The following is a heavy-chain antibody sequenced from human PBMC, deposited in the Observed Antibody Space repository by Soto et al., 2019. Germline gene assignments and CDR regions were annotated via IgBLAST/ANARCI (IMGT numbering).Heavy chain of an antibody. D-gene: IGHD6-6*01. CDR1: GGTFSSYA. J-gene: IGHJ6*02. CDR2: IIPIFGTA. Sequence: SVKVSCKASGGTFSSYAISWVRQAPGQGLEWMGGIIPIFGTANYAQKFQGRVTITADESTSTAYMELSRLRSEDTAVYYCARAQQLENYYYGMDVWGQGTTVTVSS. CDR3: ARAQQLENYYYGMDV. V-gene: IGHV1-69*13.